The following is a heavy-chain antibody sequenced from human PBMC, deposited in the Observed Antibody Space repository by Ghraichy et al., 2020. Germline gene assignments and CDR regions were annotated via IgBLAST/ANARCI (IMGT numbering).Heavy chain of an antibody. D-gene: IGHD1-7*01. CDR1: GFTFSNYA. J-gene: IGHJ4*02. CDR3: AKGNWNYPF. V-gene: IGHV3-23*01. CDR2: ISGSGGST. Sequence: GGSLRLSCAASGFTFSNYAMSWVRQAPGKGLEWVSGISGSGGSTYYADSVKGRFTISRDNSKNTLYLQMNSLTAEDTAVYYCAKGNWNYPFWGQGTLVIVSS.